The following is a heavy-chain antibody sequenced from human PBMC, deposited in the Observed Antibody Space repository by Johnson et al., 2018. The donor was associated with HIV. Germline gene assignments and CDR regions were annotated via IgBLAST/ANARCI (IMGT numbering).Heavy chain of an antibody. CDR1: GFTFSSYG. CDR3: ARGSHDYVWGSYPGDAFDI. V-gene: IGHV3-13*01. Sequence: EVQLVESGGGVVQPGGSLRLSCAASGFTFSSYGMHWVRQGTGKGLEWVSAIGTAGDTYYPGSVKGRFTISRENAENSLYLQMNSLRAGDTAVYYCARGSHDYVWGSYPGDAFDIWGQGTMVTVSS. CDR2: IGTAGDT. D-gene: IGHD3-16*02. J-gene: IGHJ3*02.